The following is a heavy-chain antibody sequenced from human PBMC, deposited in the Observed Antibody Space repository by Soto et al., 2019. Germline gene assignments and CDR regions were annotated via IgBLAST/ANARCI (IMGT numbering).Heavy chain of an antibody. J-gene: IGHJ4*02. CDR2: ISYDGSNK. V-gene: IGHV3-30-3*01. CDR1: GFTFSSYA. Sequence: SGGSLRLSCAASGFTFSSYAMHWVRQAPGKGLEWVAVISYDGSNKYYADSVKGRFTISRDNSKNTLYLQMNSLRAEDTAVYYCATGGRSVLGFVSGSRYWGQGTLVTVSS. D-gene: IGHD3-16*01. CDR3: ATGGRSVLGFVSGSRY.